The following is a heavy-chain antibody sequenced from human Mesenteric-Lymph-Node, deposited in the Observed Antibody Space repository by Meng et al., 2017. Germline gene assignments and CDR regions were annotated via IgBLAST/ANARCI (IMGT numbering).Heavy chain of an antibody. V-gene: IGHV3-30*04. CDR1: GFTFSSYA. Sequence: GESLKISCAASGFTFSSYAMSWVRQAPGKGLEWVAVISYDGSNKYYADSVKGRFTISRDNSKNTLYLQMNSLRAEDTAVYYCLTTSQSFIVDWGQGTLVTVSS. D-gene: IGHD4-17*01. J-gene: IGHJ4*02. CDR2: ISYDGSNK. CDR3: LTTSQSFIVD.